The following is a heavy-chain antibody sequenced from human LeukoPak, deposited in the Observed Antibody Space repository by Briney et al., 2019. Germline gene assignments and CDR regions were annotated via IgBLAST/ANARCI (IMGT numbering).Heavy chain of an antibody. CDR2: IYWDDDK. D-gene: IGHD3-22*01. CDR1: GFSLSTSGVG. Sequence: SGPTLVNPTQTLTLTCTFSGFSLSTSGVGVGWIRQPPGKALECLALIYWDDDKRYSPSLKSRLTLTKDTSKNRVVLTMTNMDPVDTATYYSAHSGYFDTSGPLPPDYWGQGTLVTVSS. V-gene: IGHV2-5*02. CDR3: AHSGYFDTSGPLPPDY. J-gene: IGHJ4*02.